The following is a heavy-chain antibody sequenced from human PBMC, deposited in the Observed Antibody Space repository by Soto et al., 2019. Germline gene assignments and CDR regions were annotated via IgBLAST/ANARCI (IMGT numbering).Heavy chain of an antibody. J-gene: IGHJ6*02. D-gene: IGHD6-13*01. CDR1: GFTFSSYW. CDR2: IKQDGSEK. V-gene: IGHV3-7*01. CDR3: ARASGIAAAGPYYYYYYGMDV. Sequence: GGSLRLSCAASGFTFSSYWMSWVRQAPGKGLEWVANIKQDGSEKYYVDSVKGRFTISRDNAKNSLYLQMNSLRAEDTAVYYCARASGIAAAGPYYYYYYGMDVWGQGTTVTVSS.